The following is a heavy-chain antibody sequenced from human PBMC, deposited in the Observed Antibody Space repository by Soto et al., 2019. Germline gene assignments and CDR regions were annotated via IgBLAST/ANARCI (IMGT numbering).Heavy chain of an antibody. J-gene: IGHJ5*02. CDR2: VYYSGST. CDR1: GCSITSISDY. CDR3: ATQRLCTGGHCWNWFDP. Sequence: PSETLSLTCTVSGCSITSISDYWGWIRQPPGKGLEWIASVYYSGSTSYNPSLKSRLTISLDTSKKQFSLKVNSVTAADTAVYYCATQRLCTGGHCWNWFDPWGQGTLVTVSS. V-gene: IGHV4-39*07. D-gene: IGHD2-8*02.